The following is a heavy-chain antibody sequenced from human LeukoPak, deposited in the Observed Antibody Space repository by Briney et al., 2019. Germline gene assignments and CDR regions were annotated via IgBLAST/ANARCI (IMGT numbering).Heavy chain of an antibody. CDR3: ARDALAVAGNVRDDFDY. J-gene: IGHJ4*02. D-gene: IGHD6-19*01. CDR2: IKHDGSEK. CDR1: GFTFSSYW. V-gene: IGHV3-7*01. Sequence: GGSLRLSCAASGFTFSSYWMSWVRQAPGKGLEWVANIKHDGSEKYYVDSVKGRFTISRDNAKNSLYLQMNSLRAEDTAVYYCARDALAVAGNVRDDFDYWGQGTLVTVSS.